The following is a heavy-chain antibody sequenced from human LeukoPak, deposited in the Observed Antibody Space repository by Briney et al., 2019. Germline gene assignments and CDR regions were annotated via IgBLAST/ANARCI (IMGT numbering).Heavy chain of an antibody. CDR1: GFTFSSYS. Sequence: NPGGSLRLSCAASGFTFSSYSMNWVRQAPGKGLEWVSSISSSSSYIYYADSVKGRFTISRDNAKNSLYLQMNSLRAEDTAVYYCAITSGSIAGFDYWGQGTLVTVSS. CDR2: ISSSSSYI. CDR3: AITSGSIAGFDY. D-gene: IGHD6-19*01. J-gene: IGHJ4*02. V-gene: IGHV3-21*01.